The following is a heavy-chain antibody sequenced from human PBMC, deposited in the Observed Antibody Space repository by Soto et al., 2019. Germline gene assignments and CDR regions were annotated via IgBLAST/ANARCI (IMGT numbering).Heavy chain of an antibody. D-gene: IGHD3-3*01. CDR3: ARVLFEGYYDFWSGYFTSSYYYYGMDV. CDR2: ISYDGSNK. J-gene: IGHJ6*02. CDR1: GFTFGSYA. V-gene: IGHV3-30-3*01. Sequence: QVQLVESGGGVVQPGRSLRLSCAASGFTFGSYAMHWVRQAPGKGLEWVAVISYDGSNKYYADSVKGRFTISRDNSKNTLYLQMNSLRAEDTAVYYCARVLFEGYYDFWSGYFTSSYYYYGMDVWGQGTTVTVSS.